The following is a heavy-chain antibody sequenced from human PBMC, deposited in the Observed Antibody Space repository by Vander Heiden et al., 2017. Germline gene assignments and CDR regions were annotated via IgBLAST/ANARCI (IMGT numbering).Heavy chain of an antibody. CDR1: GGIFNNYA. Sequence: QVLLVQSGAEVKKPGSSVKVSCRASGGIFNNYAISWVRQAPGQGREWLGGIIPILDMPKYSQEFQGRVTFTADKSTSTAYMELSNLRSDDTAVYYCARGVTMEIAYFDFWGQGTLVTVSS. D-gene: IGHD1-1*01. J-gene: IGHJ4*02. V-gene: IGHV1-69*09. CDR3: ARGVTMEIAYFDF. CDR2: IIPILDMP.